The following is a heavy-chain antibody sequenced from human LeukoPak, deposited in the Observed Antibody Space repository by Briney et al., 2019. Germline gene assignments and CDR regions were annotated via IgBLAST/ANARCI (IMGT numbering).Heavy chain of an antibody. CDR1: GFXFSSYW. Sequence: GGSLRLSCAASGFXFSSYWMHWVRQAPGKGLVWVSHINTDGSTTTYADSVKGRFSISRDNAKNTLYLQMNTLRAEDTAVYYGARDLRSSGWLDYWGQGTLVTVSS. CDR3: ARDLRSSGWLDY. CDR2: INTDGSTT. D-gene: IGHD6-19*01. V-gene: IGHV3-74*01. J-gene: IGHJ4*02.